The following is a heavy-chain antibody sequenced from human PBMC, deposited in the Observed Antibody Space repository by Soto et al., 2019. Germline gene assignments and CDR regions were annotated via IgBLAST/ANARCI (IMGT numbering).Heavy chain of an antibody. V-gene: IGHV3-11*06. CDR2: VSSTGSYT. J-gene: IGHJ2*01. CDR3: ARLRVGVNWYYDL. D-gene: IGHD1-26*01. Sequence: QMQLVESVGGLVKPGGSLRLSCAASGFNFGDYYMSWIRQAPGKGLEWVSFVSSTGSYTKYSDSVGGRLTVSRDNGKNSLHLQLNSLRVEDTGVYYCARLRVGVNWYYDLWGRGTLVTVSS. CDR1: GFNFGDYY.